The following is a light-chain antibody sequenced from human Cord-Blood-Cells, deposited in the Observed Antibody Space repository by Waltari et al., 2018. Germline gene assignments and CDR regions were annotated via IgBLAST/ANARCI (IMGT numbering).Light chain of an antibody. CDR2: RKN. J-gene: IGLJ7*01. Sequence: SVLTPPPSASGTTGKRVTIPCSGSSSHIGSNYVYRYQQIPGTAPKLLIYRKNQRPSGVPVRFSGSKSGTSASLAISGLRSEDEADYYCAAWDDSLSGAVFGGGTQLTVL. CDR1: SSHIGSNY. CDR3: AAWDDSLSGAV. V-gene: IGLV1-47*01.